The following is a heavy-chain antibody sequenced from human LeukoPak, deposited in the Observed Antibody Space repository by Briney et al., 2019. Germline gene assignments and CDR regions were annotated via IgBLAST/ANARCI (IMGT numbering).Heavy chain of an antibody. CDR3: ARDRPNWNYAPCDY. V-gene: IGHV3-48*01. CDR2: ISSGSSTI. J-gene: IGHJ4*02. D-gene: IGHD1-7*01. CDR1: GFTFSSYS. Sequence: PGGSLRLSCAASGFTFSSYSMNWVRQAPGEGLEWISYISSGSSTIYYADSVKGRFTISRDDAKNSLYLQMNSLRAGDTAVYYCARDRPNWNYAPCDYWGQGTLVTVSS.